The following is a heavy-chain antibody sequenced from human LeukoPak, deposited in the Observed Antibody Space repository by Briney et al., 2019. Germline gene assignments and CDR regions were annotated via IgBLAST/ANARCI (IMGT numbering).Heavy chain of an antibody. V-gene: IGHV1-18*04. CDR1: GYTFTSYG. Sequence: ASVKVSCKASGYTFTSYGISWVRQAPGQGLEWMGWISAYNGNTNYAQKLQGRVTMTTDTSTSTAYMELRSLRSDDTAVYYCAREPTAMAPYNWFDPWGQGTLVTVPS. CDR3: AREPTAMAPYNWFDP. J-gene: IGHJ5*02. D-gene: IGHD5-18*01. CDR2: ISAYNGNT.